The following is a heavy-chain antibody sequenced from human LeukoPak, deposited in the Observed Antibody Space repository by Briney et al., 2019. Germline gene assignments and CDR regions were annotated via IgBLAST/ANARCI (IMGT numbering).Heavy chain of an antibody. CDR2: IYYSGST. CDR1: GGSISSSSYY. CDR3: AIRPSLLNWFDP. V-gene: IGHV4-39*01. J-gene: IGHJ5*02. Sequence: SETLSLTCTVSGGSISSSSYYWGWIRQPPGKGLEWIGSIYYSGSTYYNPSLKSRVTISVDTSKNQFSLKLSSVTAADTAVYFCAIRPSLLNWFDPWGQGTLVTVSS.